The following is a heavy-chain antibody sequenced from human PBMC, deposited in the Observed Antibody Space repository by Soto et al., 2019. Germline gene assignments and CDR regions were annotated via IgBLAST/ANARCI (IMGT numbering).Heavy chain of an antibody. CDR1: GYAFTTYG. J-gene: IGHJ4*02. V-gene: IGHV1-18*01. D-gene: IGHD1-1*01. Sequence: QVHLVQSGAEVKKPGASVKVSCKGSGYAFTTYGITWVRQAPGQGLEWMGWISAHNGNTNYAQTLQGRVTVTRDTSTSTAYMELRRLRSDDTAVYYCARGRYGDYWGQGALVTVSS. CDR2: ISAHNGNT. CDR3: ARGRYGDY.